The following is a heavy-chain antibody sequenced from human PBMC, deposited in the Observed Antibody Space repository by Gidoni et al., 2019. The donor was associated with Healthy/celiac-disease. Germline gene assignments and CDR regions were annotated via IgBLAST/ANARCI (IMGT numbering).Heavy chain of an antibody. J-gene: IGHJ4*02. CDR2: ISYDGSNK. V-gene: IGHV3-30*18. Sequence: QVQLVESGGGVVQPGRSLRLSCAASGSTFSSYGMHWVRQAPGKGLEWVAVISYDGSNKYYADSVKGRFTISRDNSKNTLYLQMNSLRAEDTAVYYCAKGRFLEWPLFPFDYWGQGTLVTVSS. D-gene: IGHD3-3*01. CDR1: GSTFSSYG. CDR3: AKGRFLEWPLFPFDY.